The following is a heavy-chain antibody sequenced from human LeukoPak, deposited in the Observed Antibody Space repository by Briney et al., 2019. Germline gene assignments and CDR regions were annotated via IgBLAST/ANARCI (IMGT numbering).Heavy chain of an antibody. J-gene: IGHJ6*02. CDR1: GFTFSSYA. CDR2: ISYDGSNK. D-gene: IGHD2-15*01. Sequence: PGGSLRLSCAASGFTFSSYAMHWVRQAPGKGLEWVAVISYDGSNKYYADSVKGRFTISRDNSKNTLYLQMNSLRAGDTAVYYCARDDCSGGSCYDPAGYYYGMDVWGQGTTVTVSS. V-gene: IGHV3-30-3*01. CDR3: ARDDCSGGSCYDPAGYYYGMDV.